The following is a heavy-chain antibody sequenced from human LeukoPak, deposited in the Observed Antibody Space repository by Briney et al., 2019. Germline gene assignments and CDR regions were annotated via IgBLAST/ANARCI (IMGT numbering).Heavy chain of an antibody. CDR1: GFTFSRYW. Sequence: GGSLRLSCAVSGFTFSRYWMHWVRQAPGMGPVWVSRIISDGSSTSYADSVKGRFTISRDNAKNTLYLHMNSLRAEDTAVYYCARDQYGVMSHWGQGTLVTVSS. D-gene: IGHD3-16*01. V-gene: IGHV3-74*01. J-gene: IGHJ4*02. CDR3: ARDQYGVMSH. CDR2: IISDGSST.